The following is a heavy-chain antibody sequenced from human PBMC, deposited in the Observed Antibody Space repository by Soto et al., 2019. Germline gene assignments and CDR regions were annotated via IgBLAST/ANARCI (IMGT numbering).Heavy chain of an antibody. V-gene: IGHV3-23*01. CDR2: LSRSGGAT. Sequence: GSLRLSCAASGFSLTGCSMSWVRQTPTKGLEWVSALSRSGGATYYADSVKGRFTISRDSSKDTLYLQMSNLRAEDTAIYYCTTGGMATIRNSLDPWGAGTLVTVFS. CDR3: TTGGMATIRNSLDP. CDR1: GFSLTGCS. J-gene: IGHJ5*02. D-gene: IGHD1-7*01.